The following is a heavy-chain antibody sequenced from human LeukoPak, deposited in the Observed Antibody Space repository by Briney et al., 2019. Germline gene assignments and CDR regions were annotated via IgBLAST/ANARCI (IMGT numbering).Heavy chain of an antibody. CDR1: GGSISSYY. D-gene: IGHD1-14*01. V-gene: IGHV4-59*01. J-gene: IGHJ4*02. CDR3: ASSDIVTGTTYYFDY. CDR2: VFHSGNT. Sequence: KSSETLSLTCSVSGGSISSYYRVWIRQPPGKGLEWIGSVFHSGNTNYNPSLKSRVTISVDTSKNQFSLKLSSVTAADTAVYYCASSDIVTGTTYYFDYWGQGTLITVSS.